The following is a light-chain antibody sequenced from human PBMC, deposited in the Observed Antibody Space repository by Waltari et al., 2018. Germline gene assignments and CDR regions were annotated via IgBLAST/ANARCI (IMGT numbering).Light chain of an antibody. CDR2: TNN. CDR1: SSNTGSTT. Sequence: QSVLTQPPSASATPGQRVPIPCSGSSSNTGSTTVTWYHQLPGTAPKLLIYTNNQRPSGVPDRFSGSKSGTSASLAISGLQSEDEADYYCAVWDDSLNGVVFGGGTKLTVL. V-gene: IGLV1-44*01. CDR3: AVWDDSLNGVV. J-gene: IGLJ2*01.